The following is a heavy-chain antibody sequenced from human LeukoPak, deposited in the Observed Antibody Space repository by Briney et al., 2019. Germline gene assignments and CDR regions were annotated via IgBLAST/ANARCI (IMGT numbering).Heavy chain of an antibody. CDR2: ISAYNGNT. V-gene: IGHV1-18*01. J-gene: IGHJ5*02. D-gene: IGHD2-15*01. Sequence: ASVKVSCKASGYTFTSYGISWVRQAPGQGLEWMGWISAYNGNTNYAQKLQGRVTMTTDTSTSTAYMELRSLRSDDTAVYYCARGGYCSGGSCYNWLDPWGQGTRSPSPQ. CDR1: GYTFTSYG. CDR3: ARGGYCSGGSCYNWLDP.